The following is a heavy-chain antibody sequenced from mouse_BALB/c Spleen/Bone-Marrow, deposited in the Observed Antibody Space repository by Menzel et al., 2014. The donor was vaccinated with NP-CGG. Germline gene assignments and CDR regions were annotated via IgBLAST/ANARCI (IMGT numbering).Heavy chain of an antibody. CDR3: ARKDGGYYVMDY. Sequence: QVQLQQSGPGLVAPSQNLSITCTVSGFSLSRYNIHWIRQPPGKGLEWLGMIGGGGGTDHNSALKSRLRISKDNSKSQIFLKINSLQIDDTAMYYCARKDGGYYVMDYWGQGTSVTVSS. V-gene: IGHV2-6-4*01. CDR1: GFSLSRYN. J-gene: IGHJ4*01. CDR2: IGGGGGT. D-gene: IGHD2-3*01.